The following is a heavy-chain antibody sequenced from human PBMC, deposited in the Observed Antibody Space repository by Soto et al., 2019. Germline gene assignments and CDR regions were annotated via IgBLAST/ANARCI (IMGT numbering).Heavy chain of an antibody. CDR3: ARRLLGYYYYGMDV. V-gene: IGHV1-3*01. D-gene: IGHD3-22*01. J-gene: IGHJ6*02. CDR1: GYTFTSYA. Sequence: GASVKVSCKASGYTFTSYAMHWVRQAPGQRLEWMGWINAGNGNTKYPQKFQGRVTITRDTSASTAYMELSSLRSEDTAVYYCARRLLGYYYYGMDVWGQGTTVTVSS. CDR2: INAGNGNT.